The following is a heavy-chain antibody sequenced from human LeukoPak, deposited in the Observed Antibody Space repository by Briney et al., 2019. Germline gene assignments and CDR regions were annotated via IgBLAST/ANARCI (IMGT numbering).Heavy chain of an antibody. J-gene: IGHJ4*02. CDR2: IHASGGRA. D-gene: IGHD4/OR15-4a*01. CDR3: AKDLRNGDNYGFLDY. V-gene: IGHV3-23*01. Sequence: GGSLRLSCAASGFTFSSSGMSWVRQTADKGLEWASSIHASGGRANYADSVKGRFTVSRDNSKNTLYLQMNSLRVEDTAIYYCAKDLRNGDNYGFLDYWGQGTLVTVSP. CDR1: GFTFSSSG.